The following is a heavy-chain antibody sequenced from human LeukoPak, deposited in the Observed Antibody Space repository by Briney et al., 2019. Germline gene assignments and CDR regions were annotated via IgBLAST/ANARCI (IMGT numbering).Heavy chain of an antibody. Sequence: ASVKVCCTASGYSFKNYGMTWVRQAPGQGLEWMGWVNSDTGSTVSAQAFQGRVALTTDTSTNTIHMELRSLTSDDTAVHFCARDDSCSGDKCVSLGGFDVWGQGTTVIVSS. CDR1: GYSFKNYG. CDR3: ARDDSCSGDKCVSLGGFDV. D-gene: IGHD3-16*01. J-gene: IGHJ3*01. V-gene: IGHV1-18*01. CDR2: VNSDTGST.